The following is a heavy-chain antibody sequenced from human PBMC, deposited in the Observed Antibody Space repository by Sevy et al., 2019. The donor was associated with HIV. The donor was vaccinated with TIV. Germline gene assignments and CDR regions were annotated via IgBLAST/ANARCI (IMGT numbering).Heavy chain of an antibody. V-gene: IGHV3-15*01. D-gene: IGHD3-22*01. J-gene: IGHJ4*02. CDR1: GFTFNNAW. CDR3: ATAPGYFDSAPFDY. Sequence: GGSLRLSCAVSGFTFNNAWMNWVRQAPGTGLQWVGLIKSKIDGETTDYAAPVKGRFTISRDDSKNTLFLQMNSLKIEDAAVYYCATAPGYFDSAPFDYWGPGTLVTVSS. CDR2: IKSKIDGETT.